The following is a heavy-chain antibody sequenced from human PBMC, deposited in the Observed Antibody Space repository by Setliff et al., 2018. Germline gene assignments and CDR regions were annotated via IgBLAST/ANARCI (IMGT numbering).Heavy chain of an antibody. J-gene: IGHJ4*02. V-gene: IGHV4-39*07. CDR3: ARTLYDYDILTGPGYYFDY. CDR1: GGSISSSSYY. Sequence: SSETLSLTCTVSGGSISSSSYYWGWIRQPPGKGLEWIGSIYYSGSTYYNPSLKSRVTISVDMFKNQFSLKLSSVTAADTAVYYCARTLYDYDILTGPGYYFDYWGQGTLVTVSS. CDR2: IYYSGST. D-gene: IGHD3-9*01.